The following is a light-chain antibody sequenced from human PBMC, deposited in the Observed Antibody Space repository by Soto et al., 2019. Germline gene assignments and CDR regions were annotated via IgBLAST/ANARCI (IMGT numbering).Light chain of an antibody. J-gene: IGKJ1*01. CDR2: GAS. Sequence: EIVLTQSPGTLSLSPGERATLSCRASQSVSSSYLAWYQQKPGQAPRLLIYGASSRATGIPDRFSGSGSGTAFTLTISRLAPEDFAVYYCQQSGSSPRWTFGQGTKVEIK. V-gene: IGKV3-20*01. CDR1: QSVSSSY. CDR3: QQSGSSPRWT.